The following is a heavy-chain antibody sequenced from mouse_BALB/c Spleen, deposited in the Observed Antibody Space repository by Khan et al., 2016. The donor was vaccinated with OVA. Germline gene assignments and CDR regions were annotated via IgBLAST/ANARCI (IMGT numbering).Heavy chain of an antibody. J-gene: IGHJ4*01. D-gene: IGHD2-2*01. CDR1: GYTFTAYE. V-gene: IGHV1S56*01. CDR2: IYPGDGST. CDR3: ARDGLRGVAMDY. Sequence: QVQLQQSGPELVKPGALVKISCKASGYTFTAYEINWVKQRPGQGLEWIGGIYPGDGSTKNNEKFKDKATLTADKSSNTAYMQLSSLTSEESAVYFCARDGLRGVAMDYWGQGTSVSVSS.